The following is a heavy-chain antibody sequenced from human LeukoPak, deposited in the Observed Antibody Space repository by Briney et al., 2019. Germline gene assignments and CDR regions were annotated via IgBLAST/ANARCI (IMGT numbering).Heavy chain of an antibody. CDR3: AREGVTTSN. J-gene: IGHJ1*01. V-gene: IGHV3-11*04. D-gene: IGHD4-17*01. CDR2: ISGSGSTI. CDR1: GLTFTDYY. Sequence: GGSLRLSCAASGLTFTDYYMSWIRQAPGKGLEWLSYISGSGSTIFYADSVKGRFTISRDNPKNSLYLQMNGLSPEDTAVYYCAREGVTTSNWGQGTLVTVSS.